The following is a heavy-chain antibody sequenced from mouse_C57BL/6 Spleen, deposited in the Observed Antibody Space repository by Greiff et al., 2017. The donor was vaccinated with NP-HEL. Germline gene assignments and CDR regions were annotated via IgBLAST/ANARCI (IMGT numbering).Heavy chain of an antibody. Sequence: EVNVVESGGGLVKPGGSLKLSCAASGFTFSDYGMHWVRQAPEKGLEWVAYISSGSSTIYYADTVKGRFTISRDNAKNTLFLQMTSLRSEDTAMYYCAKGDYDSTSYAMDYWGQGTSVTVSS. J-gene: IGHJ4*01. CDR2: ISSGSSTI. D-gene: IGHD2-4*01. CDR3: AKGDYDSTSYAMDY. V-gene: IGHV5-17*01. CDR1: GFTFSDYG.